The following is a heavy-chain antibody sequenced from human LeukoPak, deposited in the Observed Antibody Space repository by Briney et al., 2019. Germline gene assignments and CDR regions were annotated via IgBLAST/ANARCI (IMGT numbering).Heavy chain of an antibody. CDR2: IYYSGNT. J-gene: IGHJ5*02. D-gene: IGHD2-2*01. Sequence: SETLSLTCTVSGDSISSYYWSWIRQPPGKGLEWIGCIYYSGNTNYNPSLKSRVTISVDTSKNQFSLKLRSVTAADTAMYYCARDLYCSSTSCYGWFDPWGQGTLVTVSS. CDR1: GDSISSYY. CDR3: ARDLYCSSTSCYGWFDP. V-gene: IGHV4-59*01.